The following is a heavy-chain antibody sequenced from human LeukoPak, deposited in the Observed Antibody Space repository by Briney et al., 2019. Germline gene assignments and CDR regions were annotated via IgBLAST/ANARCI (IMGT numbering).Heavy chain of an antibody. V-gene: IGHV1-2*02. CDR3: ARELSLDSPVGDY. Sequence: ASVKVSCKASGYTFTGYYMHWVRQAPGQGLEWMGWINPNSGGTNYAQKFQGRVTMTRDTSISTAYMELSRLRSDDTAVYYCARELSLDSPVGDYWGQGTLVTVSS. CDR2: INPNSGGT. CDR1: GYTFTGYY. D-gene: IGHD3/OR15-3a*01. J-gene: IGHJ4*02.